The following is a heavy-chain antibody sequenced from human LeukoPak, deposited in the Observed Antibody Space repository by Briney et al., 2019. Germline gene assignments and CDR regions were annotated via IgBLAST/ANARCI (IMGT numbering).Heavy chain of an antibody. J-gene: IGHJ4*02. CDR2: INWNGGST. Sequence: GGSLRLSCAASGFTFDDYGMSWVRQAPGKGLEWVSGINWNGGSTGYADSVKGRFTISRDNAKNSQYLQMNSLRAEDTALYHCARAGESYGHFDYWGQGTLVTVSS. V-gene: IGHV3-20*01. D-gene: IGHD5-18*01. CDR3: ARAGESYGHFDY. CDR1: GFTFDDYG.